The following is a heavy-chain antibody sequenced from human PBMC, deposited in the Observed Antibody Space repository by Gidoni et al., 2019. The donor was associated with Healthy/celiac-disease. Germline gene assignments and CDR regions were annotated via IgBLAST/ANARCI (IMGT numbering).Heavy chain of an antibody. D-gene: IGHD3-22*01. Sequence: EVQLVQSGAEVKKPGESLKISCKGSGYSFTSYWIGWVRQMPGKGLEWMGIIYPGDSDTRYSPSFQGQVTISADKSISTAYLQWSSLKASDTAMYYCARPKGDDYDSSGYPGYWGQGTLVTVSS. CDR1: GYSFTSYW. CDR2: IYPGDSDT. CDR3: ARPKGDDYDSSGYPGY. V-gene: IGHV5-51*01. J-gene: IGHJ4*02.